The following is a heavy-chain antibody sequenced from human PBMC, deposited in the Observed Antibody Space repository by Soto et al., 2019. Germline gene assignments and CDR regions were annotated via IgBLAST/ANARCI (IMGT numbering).Heavy chain of an antibody. CDR3: ARSPPQILFLVLWFDP. D-gene: IGHD3-3*01. Sequence: GGSLRLSCAASGFTFSSYVMHWVRQAPGKGLEWVAVVSNDGSNKDYADSVKGRFTISRDNSKNTLYLQMNSLRAEDTAVYYCARSPPQILFLVLWFDPWGPGTLVTVPQ. J-gene: IGHJ5*02. CDR1: GFTFSSYV. CDR2: VSNDGSNK. V-gene: IGHV3-30*03.